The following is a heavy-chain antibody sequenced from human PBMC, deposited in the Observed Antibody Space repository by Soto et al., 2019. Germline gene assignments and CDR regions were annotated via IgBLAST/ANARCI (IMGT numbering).Heavy chain of an antibody. D-gene: IGHD4-17*01. CDR2: ISGSGGST. Sequence: GGSLRLSCAASGFTFSSYAMSWVRRAPGKGLEWVSAISGSGGSTYYADSVKGRFTISRDNSKNTLYLQMNSLRAEDTAVYYCTRTVTLEDYFDYWGQGTLVTVSS. V-gene: IGHV3-23*01. J-gene: IGHJ4*02. CDR3: TRTVTLEDYFDY. CDR1: GFTFSSYA.